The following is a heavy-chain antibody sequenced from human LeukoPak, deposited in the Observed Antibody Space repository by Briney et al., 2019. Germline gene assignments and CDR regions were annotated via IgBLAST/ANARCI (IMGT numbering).Heavy chain of an antibody. CDR2: ISSSSSTI. Sequence: PGRSLRLSCAASGFTFSSYGMHWVRQAPGKGLEWVSYISSSSSTIYYADSVKGRFTISRDNAKNSLYLQMNSLRAEDTAVYYSARGFGGFPWGYCDSSGYLDYWGQGTLVTVSS. CDR3: ARGFGGFPWGYCDSSGYLDY. CDR1: GFTFSSYG. D-gene: IGHD3-22*01. J-gene: IGHJ4*02. V-gene: IGHV3-48*04.